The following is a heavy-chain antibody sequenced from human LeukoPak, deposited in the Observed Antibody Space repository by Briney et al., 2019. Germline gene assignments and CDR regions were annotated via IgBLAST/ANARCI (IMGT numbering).Heavy chain of an antibody. CDR2: INPNSGDT. CDR1: GYTFTGYY. Sequence: ASVKVSSKASGYTFTGYYIHWVRQAPGQGLEWMGWINPNSGDTSYAQKFQGSVTMTRDMSITTAYAELSSLKSDDTAVYYCARGNPTPFDYWGQGTLVTVSS. J-gene: IGHJ4*02. CDR3: ARGNPTPFDY. V-gene: IGHV1-2*02.